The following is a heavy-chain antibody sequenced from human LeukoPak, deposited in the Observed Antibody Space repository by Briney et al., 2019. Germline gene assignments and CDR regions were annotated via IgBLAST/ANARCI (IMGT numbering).Heavy chain of an antibody. CDR1: GFTFSSHA. Sequence: GGSLRLSCADSGFTFSSHAMHWVRQAPGKGLEYVSAISRNGISTYYANSVKGRFTISRDNSKYTLYLQMGSLRAEDMAVYYCARGGAVAGTYGLDVWGQGTTVTVSS. J-gene: IGHJ6*02. CDR2: ISRNGIST. D-gene: IGHD6-19*01. CDR3: ARGGAVAGTYGLDV. V-gene: IGHV3-64*01.